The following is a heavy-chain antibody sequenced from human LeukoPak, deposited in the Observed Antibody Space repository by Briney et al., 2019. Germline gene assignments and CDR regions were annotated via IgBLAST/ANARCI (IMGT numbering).Heavy chain of an antibody. V-gene: IGHV3-23*01. CDR2: LSGSGGST. D-gene: IGHD4/OR15-4a*01. Sequence: GGSLRLSCAASGFTFTAYAMSWVRQAPGKGLEWVSSLSGSGGSTYHADSVKGRFTISRDNSKNTLYLQMNSLRAEDTAVYYCARRAGAYSHPYDYWGQGTLVTVSS. CDR1: GFTFTAYA. J-gene: IGHJ4*02. CDR3: ARRAGAYSHPYDY.